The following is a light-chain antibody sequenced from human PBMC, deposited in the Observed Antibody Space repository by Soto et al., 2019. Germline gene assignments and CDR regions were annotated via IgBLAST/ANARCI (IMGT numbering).Light chain of an antibody. V-gene: IGKV1-33*01. CDR2: DAS. J-gene: IGKJ1*01. Sequence: DSQSSQYPFCLAAPGGNLVTITCQASQCIATYLNWYQQKPGKAPNLLIYDASNLETGVPSRFSGGGSGTHFTFTISNLQPEDIATYYCQQYDNLPPTWTFGQGTKVDIK. CDR3: QQYDNLPPTWT. CDR1: QCIATY.